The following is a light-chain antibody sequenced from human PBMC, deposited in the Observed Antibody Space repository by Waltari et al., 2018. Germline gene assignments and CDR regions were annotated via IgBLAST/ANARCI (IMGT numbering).Light chain of an antibody. CDR2: EVS. Sequence: QSALTQPASVSGSPGQSITIPCTGTSSDVGGYNYVSGYQQHPGKAPKLMIYEVSNRPSGVSNRFSGSKSGNTASLTISGLQAEDEADYYCSSYTSSSTLEIGGGTKLTVL. CDR1: SSDVGGYNY. V-gene: IGLV2-14*01. J-gene: IGLJ2*01. CDR3: SSYTSSSTLE.